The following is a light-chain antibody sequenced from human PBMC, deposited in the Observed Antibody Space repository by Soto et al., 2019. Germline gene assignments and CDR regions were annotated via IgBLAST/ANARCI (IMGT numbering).Light chain of an antibody. J-gene: IGLJ2*01. CDR3: AAWDDSLNGHVA. CDR2: GTD. V-gene: IGLV1-44*01. Sequence: QAVVTQPPSASGTPGQRVTISCSGSSSNIGSNTVTWYQQLPGTAPKLLMYGTDQRPSGVPDRFSGSKSGTSASLAISGLLSEDESDYFCAAWDDSLNGHVAFGGGTKLTVL. CDR1: SSNIGSNT.